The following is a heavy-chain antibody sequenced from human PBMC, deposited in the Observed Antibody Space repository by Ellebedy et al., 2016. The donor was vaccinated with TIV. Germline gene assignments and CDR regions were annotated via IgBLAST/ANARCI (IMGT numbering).Heavy chain of an antibody. CDR1: GFTFSSYA. CDR2: ISGSGSNT. D-gene: IGHD3-3*01. CDR3: AKRDFFGVDTLTFDY. V-gene: IGHV3-23*01. J-gene: IGHJ4*02. Sequence: GESLKISCAASGFTFSSYAMNWVRQASGKGLEWVSAISGSGSNTNYADSVKGRFTISRDNSKNTLYLQMNSLRADDTAVYYCAKRDFFGVDTLTFDYWGQGTLVTVSS.